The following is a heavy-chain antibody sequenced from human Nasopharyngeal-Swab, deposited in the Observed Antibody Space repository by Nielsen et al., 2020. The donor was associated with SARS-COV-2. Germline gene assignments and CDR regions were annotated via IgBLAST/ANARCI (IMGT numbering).Heavy chain of an antibody. CDR3: ARGPLWFGESNYFDY. Sequence: SETLSPTLPVSGGSIRSGGYSWNWIRQPPGKGLEWIGHTYHRGSTYYNPSIKSRVTISIDTSTNQFCLNLTSETTAHTAVYYCARGPLWFGESNYFDYWGQGTLVTVPS. V-gene: IGHV4-30-2*01. CDR1: GGSIRSGGYS. J-gene: IGHJ4*02. CDR2: TYHRGST. D-gene: IGHD3-10*01.